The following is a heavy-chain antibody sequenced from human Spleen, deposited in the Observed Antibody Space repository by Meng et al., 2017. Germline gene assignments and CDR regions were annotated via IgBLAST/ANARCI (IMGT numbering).Heavy chain of an antibody. D-gene: IGHD3-22*01. J-gene: IGHJ4*02. CDR2: ISWNSGRT. CDR3: AKAGPRKYYETSGYYSWVGYFDF. CDR1: GFIFDDFA. V-gene: IGHV3-9*03. Sequence: GGSLRLSCAASGFIFDDFAMHWVRQAPGKGLEWVSGISWNSGRTGYADSVKGRFTISRDNAKNSLYLQMNRLRPEDMAFYFCAKAGPRKYYETSGYYSWVGYFDFWGQGTLVTVSS.